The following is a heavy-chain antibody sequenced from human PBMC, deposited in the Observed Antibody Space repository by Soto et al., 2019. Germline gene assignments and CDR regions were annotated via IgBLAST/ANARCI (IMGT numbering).Heavy chain of an antibody. CDR1: GFTFSSYA. CDR3: ASHYDFWSGYYTPLSY. J-gene: IGHJ4*02. Sequence: GVSLRLSCAASGFTFSSYAMHWVRQAPGKGLEWVAVISYDGSNKYYADSVKGRFTISRDNSKNTLYLQMNSLRAEDTAVYYCASHYDFWSGYYTPLSYWGQGTLVTVSS. D-gene: IGHD3-3*01. CDR2: ISYDGSNK. V-gene: IGHV3-30-3*01.